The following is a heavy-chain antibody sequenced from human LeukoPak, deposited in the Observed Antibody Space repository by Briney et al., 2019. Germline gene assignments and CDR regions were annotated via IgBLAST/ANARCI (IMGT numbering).Heavy chain of an antibody. CDR2: ISWDGGST. V-gene: IGHV3-43*01. Sequence: GGSLRLSCAASGFTFDDYTMHWVRQAPGKGLEWVSLISWDGGSTYYADSVKGRFTISRDNSKSSLYLQMNSLRTEDTALYYCAKDLAGYYYGMDVWGQGTTVTVSS. J-gene: IGHJ6*02. CDR1: GFTFDDYT. CDR3: AKDLAGYYYGMDV.